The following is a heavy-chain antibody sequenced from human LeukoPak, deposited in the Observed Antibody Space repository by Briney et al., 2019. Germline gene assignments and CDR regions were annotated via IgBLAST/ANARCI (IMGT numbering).Heavy chain of an antibody. J-gene: IGHJ4*02. Sequence: GGSLRLSCTASGFIFSTSWMTWVRQAPGKGLEWVANINLDGSEKYYVDSVKGRFTISRDNAKNSLYLQMNSLRAEDTAVYYCAKGRTEGGTLALDYWGQGTLVTVSS. V-gene: IGHV3-7*03. CDR2: INLDGSEK. CDR3: AKGRTEGGTLALDY. CDR1: GFIFSTSW. D-gene: IGHD6-19*01.